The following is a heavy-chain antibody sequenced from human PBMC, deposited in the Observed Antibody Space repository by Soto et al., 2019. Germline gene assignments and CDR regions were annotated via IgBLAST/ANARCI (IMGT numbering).Heavy chain of an antibody. J-gene: IGHJ6*02. D-gene: IGHD2-8*01. CDR1: GFTFSSHA. Sequence: QVQLVESGGGVVEPGRTLRLSCVGSGFTFSSHALHWVRQAPGKGLEWVALICHDGTHESYADSVKGRFTISRDNSKNTLSVDMTSLRAADAGVYYCAKVAGLLMADTGAYYYNVLDVWGQGTTVTVSS. CDR2: ICHDGTHE. V-gene: IGHV3-33*06. CDR3: AKVAGLLMADTGAYYYNVLDV.